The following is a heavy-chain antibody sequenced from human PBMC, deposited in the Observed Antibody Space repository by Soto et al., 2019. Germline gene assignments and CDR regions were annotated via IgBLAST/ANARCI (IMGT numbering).Heavy chain of an antibody. CDR2: INPSGGST. J-gene: IGHJ6*02. CDR3: ARGYLDVDTAMVTDWVMDV. CDR1: GYTFTNYY. V-gene: IGHV1-46*01. Sequence: ASVKVSCKASGYTFTNYYIHWVRQAPGQGLEWMGIINPSGGSTSYAQKFRGRVTMTRDTSTSTVNMELSSLRSEDTAVYYCARGYLDVDTAMVTDWVMDVWGQGTTVTVSS. D-gene: IGHD5-18*01.